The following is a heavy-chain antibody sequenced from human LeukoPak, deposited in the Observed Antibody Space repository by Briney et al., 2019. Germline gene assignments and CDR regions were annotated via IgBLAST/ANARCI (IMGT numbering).Heavy chain of an antibody. CDR1: GFTFSGSP. CDR3: TQSNY. Sequence: GGSLRLSCAASGFTFSGSPILWVRQASGKGLEWVGRIRSKADNYATAYAASVQGRCTISRDDLKNTAYLQLNSLKTEDTAVYYCTQSNYWGQGALVTVSS. V-gene: IGHV3-73*01. J-gene: IGHJ4*02. CDR2: IRSKADNYAT.